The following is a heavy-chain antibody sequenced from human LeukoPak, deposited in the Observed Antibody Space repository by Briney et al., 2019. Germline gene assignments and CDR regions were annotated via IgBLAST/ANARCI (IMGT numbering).Heavy chain of an antibody. CDR3: ARDAGYGSGSFDY. Sequence: SSETLSLTCTVSGGSISSYYWSWIRQPPGKGLEWIGYIYYSGSTNYNPSLKSRVTISVDTSKNQFSLKLSSVTAADTAVYYCARDAGYGSGSFDYWGQGTLVTVSS. V-gene: IGHV4-59*01. CDR2: IYYSGST. D-gene: IGHD3-10*01. J-gene: IGHJ4*02. CDR1: GGSISSYY.